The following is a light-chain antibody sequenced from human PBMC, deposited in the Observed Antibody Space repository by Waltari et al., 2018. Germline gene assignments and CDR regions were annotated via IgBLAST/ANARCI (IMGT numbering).Light chain of an antibody. J-gene: IGLJ3*02. CDR1: ELPKQY. CDR3: QSADSSLTRV. V-gene: IGLV3-25*03. Sequence: SYELTQPPSMSVSPGQTARITCSGDELPKQYANWYQHKAGKAPVLVMYKDNERPSGIPERFSGSSSGTTVTLTVSGVQAEDEADYYCQSADSSLTRVFGGGTRLTVL. CDR2: KDN.